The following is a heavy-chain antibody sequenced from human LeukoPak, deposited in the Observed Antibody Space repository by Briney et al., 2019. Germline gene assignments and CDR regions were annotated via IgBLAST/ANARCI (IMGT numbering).Heavy chain of an antibody. J-gene: IGHJ4*02. D-gene: IGHD6-19*01. Sequence: HSGGSLRLSCAASGFTFSSYGMHWVRQAPGKGLEWVAIISYDGSNKYYADSVKGRFTISRDNSKNTLYLQMNSLRAEDTAVYYCAKAIYSSGWYGTVYWGQGTLVIVSS. V-gene: IGHV3-30*18. CDR1: GFTFSSYG. CDR3: AKAIYSSGWYGTVY. CDR2: ISYDGSNK.